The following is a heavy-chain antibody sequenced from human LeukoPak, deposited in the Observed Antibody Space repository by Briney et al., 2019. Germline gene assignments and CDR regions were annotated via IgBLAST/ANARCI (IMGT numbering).Heavy chain of an antibody. CDR1: GGSFSGYY. J-gene: IGHJ4*02. CDR2: INHSGST. V-gene: IGHV4-34*01. D-gene: IGHD4-17*01. CDR3: ARVFPQNPYGDYAG. Sequence: SETLSLTCAVYGGSFSGYYWSWIRQPPGKGLEWIGEINHSGSTNYNPSFKSRVTISVDTSKNQFSLKLSSVTAADTAVYYCARVFPQNPYGDYAGWGQGTLVTVSS.